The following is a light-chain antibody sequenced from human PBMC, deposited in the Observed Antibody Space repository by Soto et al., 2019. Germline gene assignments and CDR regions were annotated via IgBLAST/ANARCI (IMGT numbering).Light chain of an antibody. CDR1: QSINTW. CDR2: RAS. J-gene: IGKJ3*01. CDR3: QHYNTYSGT. V-gene: IGKV1-5*03. Sequence: DIQMTQSPSTLSASVGDRVTITCRASQSINTWLAWYQQKPGKAPKLLIYRASTLESGVPSRFSGSGSGTEFTLTISSLQPDDCSTYYCQHYNTYSGTFGPGTKVDI.